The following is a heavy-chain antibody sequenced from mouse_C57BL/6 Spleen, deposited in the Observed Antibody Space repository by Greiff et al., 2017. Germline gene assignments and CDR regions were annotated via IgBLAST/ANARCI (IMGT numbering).Heavy chain of an antibody. CDR3: ARQSYYYGSRDFDY. D-gene: IGHD1-1*01. CDR1: GFTFSDYG. CDR2: ISSGCSTI. Sequence: EVMLVESGGGLVKPGGSLKLSCAASGFTFSDYGMHWVRQAPEKGLEWVAYISSGCSTIYYADTVKGRFTISRDNAKNTLFLQMTSLRSEDTAMYYCARQSYYYGSRDFDYWGQGTTLTVSS. V-gene: IGHV5-17*01. J-gene: IGHJ2*01.